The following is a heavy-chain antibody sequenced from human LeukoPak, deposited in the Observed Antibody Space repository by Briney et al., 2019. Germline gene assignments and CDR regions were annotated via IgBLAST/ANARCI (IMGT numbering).Heavy chain of an antibody. V-gene: IGHV1-69*02. CDR3: ASLGYCSSTSCLARDYYYYYMDV. Sequence: ASVKVSCKASGGTFSSYTISWVRQAPGQGLEWMGRIIPILGIANYAQKFQGRVTITADKSTSTAYMELSSLRSEDTAVYYCASLGYCSSTSCLARDYYYYYMDVWGKGTTVTVSS. D-gene: IGHD2-2*01. CDR1: GGTFSSYT. CDR2: IIPILGIA. J-gene: IGHJ6*03.